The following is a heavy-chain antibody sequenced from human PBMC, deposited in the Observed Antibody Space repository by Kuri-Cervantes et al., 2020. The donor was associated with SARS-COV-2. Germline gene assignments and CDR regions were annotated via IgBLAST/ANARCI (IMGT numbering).Heavy chain of an antibody. CDR3: AKDRYIVVVTAGPCFDY. Sequence: GESLKISCAASGFTFSSYWMHWVRQAPGKGLVWVSRINSDGSSTSYADSVKGRFTISRDNAKNTLYLQMNSLRAEDTAVCYCAKDRYIVVVTAGPCFDYWGQGTLVTVSS. J-gene: IGHJ4*02. CDR2: INSDGSST. V-gene: IGHV3-74*01. D-gene: IGHD2-21*02. CDR1: GFTFSSYW.